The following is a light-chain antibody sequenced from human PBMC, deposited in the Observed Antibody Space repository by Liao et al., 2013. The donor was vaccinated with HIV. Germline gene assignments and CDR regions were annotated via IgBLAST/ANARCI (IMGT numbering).Light chain of an antibody. J-gene: IGLJ2*01. CDR1: KLGDKY. V-gene: IGLV3-1*01. CDR3: QSWVVDSDHPV. Sequence: SYELTQPPSVSVSPGQTASITCSGDKLGDKYACWYQQKPGQSPVLVIYQDTKRPSGIPERFSGSNSGNTATLTISRVEVGDEADYYCQSWVVDSDHPVFGGGTKLTVL. CDR2: QDT.